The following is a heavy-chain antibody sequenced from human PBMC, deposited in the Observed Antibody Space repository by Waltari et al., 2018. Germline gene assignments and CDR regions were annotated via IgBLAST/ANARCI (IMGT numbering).Heavy chain of an antibody. D-gene: IGHD6-13*01. J-gene: IGHJ4*02. CDR1: GGHFSRYA. CDR3: ARGIAAAALFDY. V-gene: IGHV1-69*05. Sequence: QVQLVQSGAEVKKPGSSVKVSCKASGGHFSRYANRWVRQAPGQGLEWMGGSIPIFGTANYAQKFQGRVTITTDESTSTAYMELSSLRSEDTAVYYCARGIAAAALFDYWGQGTLVTVSS. CDR2: SIPIFGTA.